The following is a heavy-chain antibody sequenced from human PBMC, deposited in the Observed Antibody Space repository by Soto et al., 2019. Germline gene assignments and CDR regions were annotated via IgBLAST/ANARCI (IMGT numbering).Heavy chain of an antibody. V-gene: IGHV4-4*07. CDR1: GGSITDYS. CDR3: ARDQGVVVTADNWFDP. J-gene: IGHJ5*02. CDR2: IFSSGST. Sequence: SETLSLTCTVSGGSITDYSWVWIRQPAGKGLEWIGRIFSSGSTNYNPSLKGRITMSLDTSKSQFSLKLNSATATGTAVYFCARDQGVVVTADNWFDPWGQGILVTVSS. D-gene: IGHD2-21*02.